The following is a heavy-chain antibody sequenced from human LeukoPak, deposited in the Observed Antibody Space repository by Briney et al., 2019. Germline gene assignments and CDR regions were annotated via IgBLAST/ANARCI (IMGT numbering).Heavy chain of an antibody. V-gene: IGHV3-20*04. D-gene: IGHD6-13*01. CDR2: INWNGGST. CDR1: GFTVSSNY. J-gene: IGHJ4*02. CDR3: SRDKFGERYGSNWYVDY. Sequence: GSLRLSCAASGFTVSSNYMSWVRQAPGKGLEWVSGINWNGGSTGYADSVKGRFTISRDNAKNSLYLQMNSLRAEDTALYYCSRDKFGERYGSNWYVDYWGQGTLVTVSS.